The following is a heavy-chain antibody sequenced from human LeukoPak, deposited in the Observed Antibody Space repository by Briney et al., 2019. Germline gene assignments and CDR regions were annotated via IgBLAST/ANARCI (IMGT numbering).Heavy chain of an antibody. V-gene: IGHV3-23*01. J-gene: IGHJ5*02. CDR1: GLTFRNYA. CDR2: ISSSGGNT. CDR3: AKGSDYLLSDNWFDP. Sequence: GGSLRLSCAASGLTFRNYAMSWVRQAPGKGLEWVSAISSSGGNTYYADSVKGRFTISRDNSKNTLYLQMSSLRVEDTAVYYCAKGSDYLLSDNWFDPWGQGTLVTVSS. D-gene: IGHD3/OR15-3a*01.